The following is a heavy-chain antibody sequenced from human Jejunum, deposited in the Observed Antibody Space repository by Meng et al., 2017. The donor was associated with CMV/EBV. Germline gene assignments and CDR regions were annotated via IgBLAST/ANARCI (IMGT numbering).Heavy chain of an antibody. V-gene: IGHV2-5*02. Sequence: QITLMESGPMLVKPTLTIQLTCTFSVFSLSTCEVGVGWIRQPPGKALEWLAVIYWDDDKRYSPSLKSRLTITKDTSKNQVVLTLTNMDPVDTATYYCALFTRSWFDPWGQGTLVTVSS. J-gene: IGHJ5*02. D-gene: IGHD2-2*01. CDR1: VFSLSTCEVG. CDR2: IYWDDDK. CDR3: ALFTRSWFDP.